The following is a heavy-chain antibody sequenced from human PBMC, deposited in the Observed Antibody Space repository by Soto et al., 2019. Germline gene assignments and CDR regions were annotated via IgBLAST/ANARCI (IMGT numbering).Heavy chain of an antibody. J-gene: IGHJ5*02. V-gene: IGHV2-26*01. Sequence: QVTLKESGPVLVKPTETLTLTCTVSGFSLSNARMGVSWIRQPPGKALEWLAHIFSNDEKSYSTSLKSRRTISNDTSKSQVVLTMTNMDPVDTATYYCARILEQQLDNWFDPWGQGTLVTVSS. CDR2: IFSNDEK. CDR1: GFSLSNARMG. CDR3: ARILEQQLDNWFDP. D-gene: IGHD6-13*01.